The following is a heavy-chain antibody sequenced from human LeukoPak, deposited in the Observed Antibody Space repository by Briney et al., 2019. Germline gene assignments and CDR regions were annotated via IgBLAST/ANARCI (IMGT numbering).Heavy chain of an antibody. D-gene: IGHD3-22*01. J-gene: IGHJ5*02. Sequence: SETLSLTCTVSGGSISSYYWSWIRQPPGKGLEWIGYIYYSGSTNYNPSLKSRVTISVDTSKIQFSLKLSSVTAADTAVYYCARADSSGFKGNWFDPWGQGTLVTVSS. V-gene: IGHV4-59*01. CDR1: GGSISSYY. CDR2: IYYSGST. CDR3: ARADSSGFKGNWFDP.